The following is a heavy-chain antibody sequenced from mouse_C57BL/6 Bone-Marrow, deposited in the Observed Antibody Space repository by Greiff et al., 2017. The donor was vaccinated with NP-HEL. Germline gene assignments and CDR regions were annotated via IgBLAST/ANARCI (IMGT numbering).Heavy chain of an antibody. CDR3: ARERYGSSYEWYFDV. J-gene: IGHJ1*03. D-gene: IGHD1-1*01. V-gene: IGHV5-16*01. CDR1: GFTFSDYY. CDR2: INYDGSST. Sequence: EVQLVESEGGLVQPGSSMKLSCTASGFTFSDYYMAWVRQVPEKGLEWVANINYDGSSTYYLDSLKSRFIISRDNAKNILYLQMSSLKSEDTATYYCARERYGSSYEWYFDVWGTGTTVNVSS.